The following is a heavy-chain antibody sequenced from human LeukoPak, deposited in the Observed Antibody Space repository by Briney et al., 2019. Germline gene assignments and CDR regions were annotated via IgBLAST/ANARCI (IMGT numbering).Heavy chain of an antibody. V-gene: IGHV3-66*01. CDR2: IYSGGST. J-gene: IGHJ4*02. CDR1: GFTVSSNY. CDR3: ARDAYYYDSSGYY. D-gene: IGHD3-22*01. Sequence: GGSLRLSCAASGFTVSSNYMSWVRQAPGKGLEWVSVIYSGGSTYYADSVKGRFTISRDNSKNTVYLQMNSLRGEDTAVYYCARDAYYYDSSGYYWGQGTLVTVSS.